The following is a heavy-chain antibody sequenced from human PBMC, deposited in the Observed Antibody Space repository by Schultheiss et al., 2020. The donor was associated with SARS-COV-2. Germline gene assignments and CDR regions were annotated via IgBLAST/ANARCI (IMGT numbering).Heavy chain of an antibody. D-gene: IGHD6-6*01. CDR3: AKAYSSSSRDYYGMDV. V-gene: IGHV3-30-3*01. Sequence: GGSLRLSCAASGFAFSSYAMHWVRQAPGKGLEWVAVISYDGSNKYYADSVKGRFTISRDNSKNTLYLQMNSLRAEDTAVYFCAKAYSSSSRDYYGMDVWGQGTTVTVSS. CDR1: GFAFSSYA. CDR2: ISYDGSNK. J-gene: IGHJ6*02.